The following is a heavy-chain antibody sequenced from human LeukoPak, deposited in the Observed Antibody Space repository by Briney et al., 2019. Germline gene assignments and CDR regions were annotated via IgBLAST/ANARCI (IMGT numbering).Heavy chain of an antibody. D-gene: IGHD5-18*01. J-gene: IGHJ4*02. V-gene: IGHV3-15*01. CDR3: STFSNTPVVRGQN. CDR1: GFTFSNTW. Sequence: GGSLRLSCAASGFTFSNTWMSWVRRAPGKGLEWVGRIKSKTDGGTTDYAAPVNDRFTISRDDSKNTLYLQMNSLKTEDTAVYYCSTFSNTPVVRGQNWGQGTLVTVSS. CDR2: IKSKTDGGTT.